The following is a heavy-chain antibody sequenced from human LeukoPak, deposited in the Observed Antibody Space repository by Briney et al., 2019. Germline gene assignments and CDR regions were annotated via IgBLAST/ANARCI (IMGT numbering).Heavy chain of an antibody. CDR1: GYTFTSYG. J-gene: IGHJ4*02. CDR2: NSAYNGNT. CDR3: ARDRNYYDSSGYYSLVGATKAVY. V-gene: IGHV1-18*01. Sequence: GASVKVSCKASGYTFTSYGISWLRQAPGQGLEWMGWNSAYNGNTNYAQKLQGRVTMTTDTSTSTAYMELRSLRSDDTAVHYCARDRNYYDSSGYYSLVGATKAVYWGQGTLVTVSS. D-gene: IGHD3-22*01.